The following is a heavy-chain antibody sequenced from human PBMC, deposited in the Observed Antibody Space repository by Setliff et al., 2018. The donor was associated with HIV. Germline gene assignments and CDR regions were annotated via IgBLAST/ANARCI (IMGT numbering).Heavy chain of an antibody. D-gene: IGHD3-16*02. CDR3: ARHPPRGYPKNWFDP. V-gene: IGHV5-51*01. CDR1: GYNFNTYW. Sequence: GESLKLSCKGFGYNFNTYWIAWVRQVPGKGLEWMGIIYPIDSETKYSPSFQGQVTISVDRSISTAYLQWNNLKASDSAIYYCARHPPRGYPKNWFDPWGQGTLVTVSS. J-gene: IGHJ5*02. CDR2: IYPIDSET.